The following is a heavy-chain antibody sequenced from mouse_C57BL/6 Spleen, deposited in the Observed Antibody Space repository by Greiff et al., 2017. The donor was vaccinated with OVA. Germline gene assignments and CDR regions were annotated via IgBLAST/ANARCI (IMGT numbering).Heavy chain of an antibody. CDR1: GYSFTGYF. CDR2: INPYNGDT. CDR3: AREDYYGSSLFDY. V-gene: IGHV1-20*01. J-gene: IGHJ2*01. Sequence: VQLQQSGPELVKPGDSVKISCKASGYSFTGYFMNWVMQSHGKSLEWIGRINPYNGDTFYNQKFKGKATLTVDKSSSTAHMELRSLTSEDSAVYYYAREDYYGSSLFDYWGQGTTLTVSS. D-gene: IGHD1-1*01.